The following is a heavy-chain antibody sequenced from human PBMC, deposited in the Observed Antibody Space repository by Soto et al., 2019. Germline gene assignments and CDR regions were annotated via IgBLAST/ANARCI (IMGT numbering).Heavy chain of an antibody. D-gene: IGHD5-12*01. V-gene: IGHV1-69*12. J-gene: IGHJ2*01. CDR1: GGTFSSYT. CDR3: ARGNHRWLQLWYFDL. Sequence: QVQLVQSGAEVKKPGSSVTVSCKASGGTFSSYTISWARQAPGQGLEWMGGIIPIFGTANYAQKFQGRVTSAADESTSTGYMELSSLRSEGTAVYYCARGNHRWLQLWYFDLWGRGTLVTVSS. CDR2: IIPIFGTA.